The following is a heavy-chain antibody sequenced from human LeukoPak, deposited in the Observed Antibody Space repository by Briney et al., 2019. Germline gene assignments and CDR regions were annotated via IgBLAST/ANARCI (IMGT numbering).Heavy chain of an antibody. V-gene: IGHV4-61*02. J-gene: IGHJ4*02. Sequence: SQTLSLTCTVSGGSISSGSYYWSWIRQPAGKGLEWIGRIYTSGSTNYNPSLKSRVTISVDTSKNQFSLKLSSVTAADTAVYYCAREVLYSGYVYFDYWGQGTLVTVSS. CDR1: GGSISSGSYY. D-gene: IGHD5-12*01. CDR3: AREVLYSGYVYFDY. CDR2: IYTSGST.